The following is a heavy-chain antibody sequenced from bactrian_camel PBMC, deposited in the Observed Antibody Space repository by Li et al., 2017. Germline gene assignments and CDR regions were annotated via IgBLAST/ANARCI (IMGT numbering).Heavy chain of an antibody. D-gene: IGHD1*01. CDR1: GYTISGNC. CDR2: ISTDAGTT. Sequence: HVQLVESGGESVQAGGSLKLSCVVSGYTISGNCMGWFRQAPGKEREEVAFISTDAGTTYYADTVKGRFTISQDDTKSSVYLEMTMLEPEDTAIYYCAAGFSGLLKAWETLSRWSYWGQGTQVTVS. J-gene: IGHJ4*01. V-gene: IGHV3-3*01. CDR3: AAGFSGLLKAWETLSRWSY.